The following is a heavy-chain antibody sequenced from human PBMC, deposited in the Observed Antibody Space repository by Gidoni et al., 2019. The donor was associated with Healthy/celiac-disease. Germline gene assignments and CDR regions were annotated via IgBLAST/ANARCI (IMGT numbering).Heavy chain of an antibody. CDR1: GFTFSSYA. D-gene: IGHD6-19*01. CDR3: ARDLQEHISGWYPGGAFDI. Sequence: QVQLVESGGGVVQPGRSLRLSCAASGFTFSSYAMHWVRQAPGKGLEWVAVISYDGSNKYYADSVKGRFTISRDNSKDTLYLQMNSLRAEDTAVYYCARDLQEHISGWYPGGAFDIWGQGTMVTVSS. CDR2: ISYDGSNK. V-gene: IGHV3-30-3*01. J-gene: IGHJ3*02.